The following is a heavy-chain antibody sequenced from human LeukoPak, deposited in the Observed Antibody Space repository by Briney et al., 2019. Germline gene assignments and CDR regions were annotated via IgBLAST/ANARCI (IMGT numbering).Heavy chain of an antibody. Sequence: SETLSLTCTVSGGSISSYYWSWIRQPPGKGLEWIGYIYYSGSTNYNPSLKSRVTISVDTSKNQFSLKLSSVTAADTAVYYCARGGTDHFGYWGQGTLVTVSS. V-gene: IGHV4-59*01. CDR2: IYYSGST. CDR1: GGSISSYY. J-gene: IGHJ4*02. D-gene: IGHD1-1*01. CDR3: ARGGTDHFGY.